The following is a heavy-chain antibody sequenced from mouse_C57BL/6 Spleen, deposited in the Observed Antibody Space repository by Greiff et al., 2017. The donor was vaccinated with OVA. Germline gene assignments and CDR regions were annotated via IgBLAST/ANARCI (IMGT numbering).Heavy chain of an antibody. J-gene: IGHJ2*01. CDR3: AYSYYGSSYPDY. V-gene: IGHV14-3*01. D-gene: IGHD1-1*01. Sequence: EVQGVESVAELVRPGASVKLSCTASGFNIKNTYMHWVKQRPEQGLEWIGRIDPANGNTKYAPKFQGKATITADTSSNTAYLQLSSLTSEDTAIYYCAYSYYGSSYPDYWGQGTTLTVSS. CDR2: IDPANGNT. CDR1: GFNIKNTY.